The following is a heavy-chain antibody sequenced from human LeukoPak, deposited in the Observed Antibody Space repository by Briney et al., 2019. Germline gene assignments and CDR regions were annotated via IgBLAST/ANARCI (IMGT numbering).Heavy chain of an antibody. V-gene: IGHV4-4*09. CDR1: GGSFSSYY. Sequence: SETLSLTCTVSGGSFSSYYWSWIRQPPGKGLEWIGYIYTSGSTNYNPSLKSRVTISVDTSKNQFSLKLSSVTAADTAVYYCARLDASYYYYYYMDVWGKGTTVTVSS. CDR3: ARLDASYYYYYYMDV. CDR2: IYTSGST. J-gene: IGHJ6*03.